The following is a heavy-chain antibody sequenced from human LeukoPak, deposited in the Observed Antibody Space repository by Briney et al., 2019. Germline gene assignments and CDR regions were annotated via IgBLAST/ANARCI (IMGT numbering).Heavy chain of an antibody. CDR3: ARDDSGSYYGTSNRYFDY. CDR1: GYTFTSYG. D-gene: IGHD1-26*01. V-gene: IGHV1-18*01. Sequence: GASVTVSCKASGYTFTSYGISWVRQAPGQGLEGMGWKTAYNGNTNYAQNLQGRVTVTTDTSTNTAYMELRSLRSDDTAVYYCARDDSGSYYGTSNRYFDYWGQGTLVTVSS. J-gene: IGHJ4*02. CDR2: KTAYNGNT.